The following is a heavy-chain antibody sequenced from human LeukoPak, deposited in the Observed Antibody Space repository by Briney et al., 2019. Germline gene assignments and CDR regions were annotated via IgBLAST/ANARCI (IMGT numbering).Heavy chain of an antibody. CDR2: IYYSGNT. CDR1: GGSISSSSHF. Sequence: PSETLSLTCTVSGGSISSSSHFWSWIRQPPGKGLEWIGSIYYSGNTYYNSSLKSRVTISVETSKNQFSLKLSSVTAADTAVYYCARHENIVVVVAATGFDNWGQGTLVTVSS. CDR3: ARHENIVVVVAATGFDN. J-gene: IGHJ4*02. D-gene: IGHD2-15*01. V-gene: IGHV4-39*01.